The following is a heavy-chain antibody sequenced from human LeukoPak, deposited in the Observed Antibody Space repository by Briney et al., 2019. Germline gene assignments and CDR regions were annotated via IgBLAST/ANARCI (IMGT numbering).Heavy chain of an antibody. J-gene: IGHJ4*02. D-gene: IGHD6-13*01. CDR1: GFSFRNYG. V-gene: IGHV3-30*02. CDR2: IRFDASNQ. Sequence: PGGSLRLSCAASGFSFRNYGMFWVRQAPGKGLEWVAFIRFDASNQYYGDSVKGRFTISRDSSKNTLYLQMNSLKNEDTAVYYCAKYLGSSWPTLDYWGQGTLVTVSS. CDR3: AKYLGSSWPTLDY.